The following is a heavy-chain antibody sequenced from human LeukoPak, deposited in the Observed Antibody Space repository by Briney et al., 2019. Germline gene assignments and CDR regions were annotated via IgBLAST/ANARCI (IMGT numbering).Heavy chain of an antibody. CDR3: ATRYCSGGSCYYYYYGMDV. CDR2: IMPILCIA. CDR1: GGTFSSYA. Sequence: GASVKVSCKASGGTFSSYAISWVRQAPGQGREWMGRIMPILCIANYAQKFQGRVTITADKSTSPAYMELSSLRSEDTAVYYCATRYCSGGSCYYYYYGMDVWGQGTTVTVSS. J-gene: IGHJ6*02. D-gene: IGHD2-15*01. V-gene: IGHV1-69*04.